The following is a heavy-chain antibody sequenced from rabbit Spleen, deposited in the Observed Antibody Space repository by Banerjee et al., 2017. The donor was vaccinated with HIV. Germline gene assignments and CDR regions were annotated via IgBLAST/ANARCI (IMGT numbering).Heavy chain of an antibody. CDR3: AKGYAGGSGFDL. CDR1: GFSFSNKAV. J-gene: IGHJ4*01. CDR2: IETSGGST. D-gene: IGHD8-1*01. V-gene: IGHV1S45*01. Sequence: QEQLVESGGGLVKPEGSLKLSCTASGFSFSNKAVMWWVRQAPGKGLEWIACIETSGGSTWYASWAKGRFTISKTSSTTVTLQMTSLTAADTATYFCAKGYAGGSGFDLWGPGTLVTVS.